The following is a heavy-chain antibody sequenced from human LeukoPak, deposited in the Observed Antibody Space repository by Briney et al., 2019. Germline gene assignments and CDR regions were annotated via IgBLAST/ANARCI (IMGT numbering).Heavy chain of an antibody. V-gene: IGHV4-31*11. J-gene: IGHJ4*02. CDR2: IYSGSA. Sequence: PSETLSLTCAVSGGSISSADFYWSWIRQHPGKGLEWIGFIYSGSAYYNPSLKSRVSISVDTSKNQFSLTLNSVTAADTAVYYCARGSDYFDYWGQETLVTVSS. CDR1: GGSISSADFY. CDR3: ARGSDYFDY.